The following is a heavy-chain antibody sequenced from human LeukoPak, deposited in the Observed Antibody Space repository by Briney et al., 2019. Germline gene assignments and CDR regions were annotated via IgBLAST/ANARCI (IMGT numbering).Heavy chain of an antibody. CDR1: GGSFSGYY. Sequence: SETLSLTCAVYGGSFSGYYWSWIRQPPGKGLEWIGYIYYSGSTNYNPSLKSRVTISVDTSKNQFSLKLSSVTAADTAVYYCASSLVPAAIPYYYYYMDVWGKGTTVTVSS. CDR3: ASSLVPAAIPYYYYYMDV. V-gene: IGHV4-59*01. D-gene: IGHD2-2*01. CDR2: IYYSGST. J-gene: IGHJ6*03.